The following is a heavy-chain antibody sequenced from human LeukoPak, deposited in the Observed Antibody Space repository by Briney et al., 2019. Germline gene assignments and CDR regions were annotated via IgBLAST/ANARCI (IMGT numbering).Heavy chain of an antibody. D-gene: IGHD3-9*01. Sequence: GESLKISCKGSGYSFTSYWIGWVRQMPGKGLEWMGIIYPGDSDTRYSPSFQGQVTISADKSISTAYLQWNSLKAADTAIYYCARRVLNGSDWFDPWGQGTLVTVTS. CDR1: GYSFTSYW. CDR3: ARRVLNGSDWFDP. CDR2: IYPGDSDT. V-gene: IGHV5-51*01. J-gene: IGHJ5*02.